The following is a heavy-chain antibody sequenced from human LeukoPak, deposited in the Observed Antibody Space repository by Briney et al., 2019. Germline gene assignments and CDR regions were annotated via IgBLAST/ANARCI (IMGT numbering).Heavy chain of an antibody. CDR3: AARPKYSSISYEYFEH. J-gene: IGHJ1*01. CDR2: ISHDGSNK. D-gene: IGHD6-13*01. Sequence: GGSLRLSCAASGFTFSNYAVHSVRQAPGKGLEWVAVISHDGSNKYYADSVKGRFTISRDNSMNTLFLQMNSLRAEDTAMYYCAARPKYSSISYEYFEHWGQGALVTVSS. CDR1: GFTFSNYA. V-gene: IGHV3-30*01.